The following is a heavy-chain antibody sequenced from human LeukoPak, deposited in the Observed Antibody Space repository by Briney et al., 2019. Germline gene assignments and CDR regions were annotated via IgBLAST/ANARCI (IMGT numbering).Heavy chain of an antibody. Sequence: SETLSLTCTVSGGSISSYYWSWIRQPPGKGLEWIGYIYYSGSTNYNPSLKSRVTISVDTSKNQFSLKLSSVTAADTAVYYCAREGEYYDFWSGYGRDYYYYYMDVWGKGTTVTVSS. V-gene: IGHV4-59*01. CDR3: AREGEYYDFWSGYGRDYYYYYMDV. CDR2: IYYSGST. J-gene: IGHJ6*03. CDR1: GGSISSYY. D-gene: IGHD3-3*01.